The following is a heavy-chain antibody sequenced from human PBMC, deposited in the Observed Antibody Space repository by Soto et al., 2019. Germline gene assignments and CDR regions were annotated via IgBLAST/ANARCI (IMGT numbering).Heavy chain of an antibody. CDR3: AKDPADTAMVTVGADY. Sequence: EVQLLESGGGLVQPGGSLRLSCAASGFTFSSYAMSWVRQAPGKGLEWVSAISGSGGSTYYADSVKGRFTISRDNSKNPLYLQMNSLGAEDTAVYYCAKDPADTAMVTVGADYWGQGTLVTVSS. D-gene: IGHD5-18*01. V-gene: IGHV3-23*01. J-gene: IGHJ4*02. CDR2: ISGSGGST. CDR1: GFTFSSYA.